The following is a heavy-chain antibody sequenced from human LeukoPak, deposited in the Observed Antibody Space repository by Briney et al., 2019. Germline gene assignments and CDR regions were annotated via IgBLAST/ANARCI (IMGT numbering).Heavy chain of an antibody. V-gene: IGHV1-18*01. CDR3: ASSPTYYYYYGMDV. CDR2: ISAYNGNT. Sequence: GASVKVSCKASGYTFTSYGISWVRQAPGQGLEWMRWISAYNGNTNYAQKLQGRVTMTTDTSTSTAYMELRSLRSDDTAVYYCASSPTYYYYYGMDVWGQGTTVTVSS. J-gene: IGHJ6*02. CDR1: GYTFTSYG.